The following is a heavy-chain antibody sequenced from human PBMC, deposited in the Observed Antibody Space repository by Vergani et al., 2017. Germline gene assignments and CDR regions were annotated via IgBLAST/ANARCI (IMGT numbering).Heavy chain of an antibody. Sequence: QVQLVQSGAEVKKPGASVKVSCKASGYTFTGYYMHWVRQAPGQGLEWMGWINPNSGGTNYAQKFQGRVTMTRDTSISTAYMELSRLRSGDTAVYYCARGSPWLDYYYGMDVWGQGTTVTVSS. V-gene: IGHV1-2*02. CDR3: ARGSPWLDYYYGMDV. CDR1: GYTFTGYY. CDR2: INPNSGGT. D-gene: IGHD3-9*01. J-gene: IGHJ6*02.